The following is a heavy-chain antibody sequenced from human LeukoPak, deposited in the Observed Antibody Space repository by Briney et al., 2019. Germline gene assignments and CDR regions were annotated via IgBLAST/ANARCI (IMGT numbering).Heavy chain of an antibody. CDR1: GFTFSSYS. CDR2: ISSSGSTI. D-gene: IGHD3-9*01. J-gene: IGHJ4*02. Sequence: GGSLRLSCAASGFTFSSYSMNWVRQAPGKGLEWVSYISSSGSTIYYADSVKGRFTISRDNAKNSLYLQMNSLRAEDTAVYYCARVTRPDILTGYYPNGPFDYWGQGTLVTVSS. V-gene: IGHV3-48*04. CDR3: ARVTRPDILTGYYPNGPFDY.